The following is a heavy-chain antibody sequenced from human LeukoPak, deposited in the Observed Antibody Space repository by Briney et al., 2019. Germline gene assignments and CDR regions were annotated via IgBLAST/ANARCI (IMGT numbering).Heavy chain of an antibody. CDR1: GYTFTNYG. Sequence: ASVKVSCKASGYTFTNYGISWVRQAPGQGLEWMGWVSAYADNTNYVQKVQGRVTMTTDTSTSTAYMELRSLRSDDTAVYYCARDWRRDGYKMGGYWGQGTLVTVSS. V-gene: IGHV1-18*01. D-gene: IGHD5-24*01. J-gene: IGHJ4*02. CDR3: ARDWRRDGYKMGGY. CDR2: VSAYADNT.